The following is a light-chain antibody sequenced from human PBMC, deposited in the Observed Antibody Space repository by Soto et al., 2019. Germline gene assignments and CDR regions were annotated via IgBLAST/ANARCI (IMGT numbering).Light chain of an antibody. J-gene: IGLJ3*02. V-gene: IGLV2-14*01. CDR2: DVS. CDR1: SSDVGGYNY. Sequence: QSALTQPASVSGSPGQSITISCTGTSSDVGGYNYVSWYQQHPGKAPKLMIYDVSNRPSGVSNRFSGSKSGNTASLTISGLQAEDDDDYYCSSYTSSSTLWVFGGGTKLTVL. CDR3: SSYTSSSTLWV.